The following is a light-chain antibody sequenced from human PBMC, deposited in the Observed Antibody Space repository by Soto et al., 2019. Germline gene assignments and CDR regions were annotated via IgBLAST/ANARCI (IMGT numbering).Light chain of an antibody. CDR3: SSYAGSNIVV. J-gene: IGLJ2*01. Sequence: QSALTQPPSASGSPGQSVTISCTGTSSDVGGYNYVSWYQQHPGKAPKLMIYEVSKRPSGVPDRFSGSKSGNTPSLTVSGLQAEDEADYYCSSYAGSNIVVFGGGTKLTVL. V-gene: IGLV2-8*01. CDR1: SSDVGGYNY. CDR2: EVS.